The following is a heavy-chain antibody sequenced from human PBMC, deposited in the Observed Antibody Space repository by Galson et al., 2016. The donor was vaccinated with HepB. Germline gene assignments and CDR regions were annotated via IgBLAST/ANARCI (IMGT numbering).Heavy chain of an antibody. Sequence: SLRLSCAASGFTFNMYSMNWVRQAPGKGLEWISSISSTSSYIYYVDSVKGRFTISRDNAGNSLYLQMNSLRAEDTAMYYCARDFWIGKDSSWYYFDYWGQGTLVTVSS. CDR1: GFTFNMYS. D-gene: IGHD6-13*01. V-gene: IGHV3-21*01. CDR3: ARDFWIGKDSSWYYFDY. J-gene: IGHJ4*02. CDR2: ISSTSSYI.